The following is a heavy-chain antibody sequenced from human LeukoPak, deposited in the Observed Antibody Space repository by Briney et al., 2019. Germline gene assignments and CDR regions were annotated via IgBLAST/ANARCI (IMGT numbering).Heavy chain of an antibody. Sequence: PSETLSLTCAVYGGSFSGYYWSWIRQPPGKGLEWIGEINHSGCTNYNPSLKSRVTISVDTSKNQFSLKLSSVTAADTAVYYCARSLPPYYDILTGYFDYWGQGTLVTVSS. CDR2: INHSGCT. J-gene: IGHJ4*02. CDR3: ARSLPPYYDILTGYFDY. V-gene: IGHV4-34*01. D-gene: IGHD3-9*01. CDR1: GGSFSGYY.